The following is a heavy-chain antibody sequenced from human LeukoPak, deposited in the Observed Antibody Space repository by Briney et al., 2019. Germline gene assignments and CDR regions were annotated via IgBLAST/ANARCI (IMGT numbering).Heavy chain of an antibody. Sequence: GGSLRLSCAASGFTFNTFNMNWVRQALGKGLEWVSSITSGGDYIYYADSVKGRFTTSRGNAKNSLSLQLNSLRVEDTAVYYCARGHYDVLAASYKWTPDYWGQGTLVTVSS. J-gene: IGHJ4*02. V-gene: IGHV3-21*01. CDR1: GFTFNTFN. CDR3: ARGHYDVLAASYKWTPDY. CDR2: ITSGGDYI. D-gene: IGHD3-9*01.